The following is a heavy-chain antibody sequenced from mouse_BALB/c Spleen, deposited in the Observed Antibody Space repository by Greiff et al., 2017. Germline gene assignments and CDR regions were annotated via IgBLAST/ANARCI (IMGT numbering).Heavy chain of an antibody. D-gene: IGHD2-4*01. CDR1: GFNIKDTY. CDR3: AISYDYEAWFAY. V-gene: IGHV14-3*02. J-gene: IGHJ3*01. CDR2: IDPANGNT. Sequence: VQLQQPGAELVRPGASVKLSCTASGFNIKDTYMHWVKQRPEQGLEWIGRIDPANGNTKYDPKFQGKATITADTSSNTAYLQLSSLTSEDTAVYYCAISYDYEAWFAYWGQGTLVTVSA.